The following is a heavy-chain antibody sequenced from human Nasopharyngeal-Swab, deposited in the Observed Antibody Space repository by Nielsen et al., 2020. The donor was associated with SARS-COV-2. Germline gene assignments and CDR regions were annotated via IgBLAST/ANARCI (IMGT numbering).Heavy chain of an antibody. V-gene: IGHV4-59*01. CDR3: ARGQGSYYYYYMDV. Sequence: WIRQPPGKGLEWMGYIYYSGNTNYNPSLKSRLTISVDASKNQFSLKLSSVTAADTAVYYCARGQGSYYYYYMDVWGKGTTVTVSS. J-gene: IGHJ6*03. CDR2: IYYSGNT.